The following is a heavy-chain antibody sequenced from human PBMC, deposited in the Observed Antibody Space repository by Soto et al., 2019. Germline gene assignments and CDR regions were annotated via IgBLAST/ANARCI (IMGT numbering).Heavy chain of an antibody. D-gene: IGHD2-8*01. CDR1: GDSISNYY. CDR2: INYSGNT. V-gene: IGHV4-59*01. CDR3: ARAEKVYAISGDLDI. J-gene: IGHJ3*02. Sequence: SETLSLTCTVSGDSISNYYWNWIRQPPGKGLEWIGYINYSGNTNYNPSLKSRVTISADTSKNQFSLKLSSVTAADTAVYYCARAEKVYAISGDLDIWGQWTMVTV.